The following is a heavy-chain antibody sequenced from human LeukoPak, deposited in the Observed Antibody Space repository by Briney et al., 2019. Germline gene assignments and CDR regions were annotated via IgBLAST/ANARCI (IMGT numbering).Heavy chain of an antibody. V-gene: IGHV4-34*01. J-gene: IGHJ1*01. D-gene: IGHD6-19*01. CDR1: GGSFSGYY. CDR3: ARDRDSSGWYGSGGAFDI. Sequence: SETLSLTCAVYGGSFSGYYWSWIRQPPGKGLEWIGEINHSGSTNYNPSLKSRVTMSVDTSKNQFSLKLSSVTAADTAVYYCARDRDSSGWYGSGGAFDIWGQGTLVTVSS. CDR2: INHSGST.